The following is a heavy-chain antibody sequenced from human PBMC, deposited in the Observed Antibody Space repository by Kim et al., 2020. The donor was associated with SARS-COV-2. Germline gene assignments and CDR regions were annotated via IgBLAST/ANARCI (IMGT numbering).Heavy chain of an antibody. CDR2: IYYSGST. CDR1: GGSISSSSYY. J-gene: IGHJ6*03. V-gene: IGHV4-39*01. D-gene: IGHD3-3*01. CDR3: ARQGGYWTTVGVVTKPLLDDYYVDG. Sequence: SETLSLTCTVSGGSISSSSYYWGWIRQPPGKGLEWIGSIYYSGSTYYNPSLKSRVTISVDTSKNHFSLKLSSVTAADTAVYYCARQGGYWTTVGVVTKPLLDDYYVDGWGKGTMVTVSS.